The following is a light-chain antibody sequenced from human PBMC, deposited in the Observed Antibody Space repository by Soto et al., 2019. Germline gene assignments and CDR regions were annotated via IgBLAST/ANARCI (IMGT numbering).Light chain of an antibody. V-gene: IGKV1-5*03. Sequence: DIQMTQSPSTLSTSVGDRVTITCRASQTISTWLAWYQQKPGKAPNLLIYKASSLESGVPSRFSGSGSGTEFTLTISSLQPEDFATYYCQQADSFPQTFGQGTKVDIK. CDR2: KAS. CDR3: QQADSFPQT. CDR1: QTISTW. J-gene: IGKJ1*01.